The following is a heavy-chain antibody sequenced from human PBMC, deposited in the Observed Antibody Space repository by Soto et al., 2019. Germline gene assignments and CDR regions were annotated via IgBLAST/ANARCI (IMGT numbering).Heavy chain of an antibody. CDR2: IYYSGST. D-gene: IGHD3-10*01. Sequence: SETQSLTCTVSGGSISSYYWSWIRQPPGKGLEWIGYIYYSGSTNYNPSLKSRVTISVDTSKNQFSLKLSSVTAADTAVYYCARNYGSGSSNYYYGMDVWGQGTTVTVSS. CDR3: ARNYGSGSSNYYYGMDV. V-gene: IGHV4-59*01. CDR1: GGSISSYY. J-gene: IGHJ6*02.